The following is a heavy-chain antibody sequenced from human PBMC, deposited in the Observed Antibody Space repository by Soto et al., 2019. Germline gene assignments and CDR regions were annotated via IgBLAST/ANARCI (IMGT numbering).Heavy chain of an antibody. D-gene: IGHD6-13*01. CDR1: GGSISSGAYY. CDR2: ISHRGPA. CDR3: ARVSATGTRWFDP. J-gene: IGHJ5*02. Sequence: TLSLTCTVSGGSISSGAYYWGWIRQHPGKGLEWIGYISHRGPAYYTPSLKSRVSLSVDPSKSQFSLNVTSLTAAYTAVYYCARVSATGTRWFDPWGPGTLVTLS. V-gene: IGHV4-31*03.